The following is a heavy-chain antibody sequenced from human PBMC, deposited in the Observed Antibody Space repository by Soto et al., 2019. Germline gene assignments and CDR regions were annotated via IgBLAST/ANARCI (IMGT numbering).Heavy chain of an antibody. D-gene: IGHD5-12*01. Sequence: QVQLVQSGAEVKKPGSSVKVSCKASGGTFSSYTISWVRQAPGQGLEWMGRIIPILGIANYAQKFQGRVTITADKSTSTAYMELSSLRSEDTAVYYCARAIVDIVATIYGGTGGSNWFDPWGQGTLVTVSS. CDR2: IIPILGIA. CDR3: ARAIVDIVATIYGGTGGSNWFDP. J-gene: IGHJ5*02. V-gene: IGHV1-69*02. CDR1: GGTFSSYT.